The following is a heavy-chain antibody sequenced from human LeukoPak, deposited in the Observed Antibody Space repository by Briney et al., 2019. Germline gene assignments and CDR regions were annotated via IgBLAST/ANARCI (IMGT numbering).Heavy chain of an antibody. D-gene: IGHD2-2*02. CDR2: IKSKTDGGTT. V-gene: IGHV3-15*01. CDR3: TTPIGYCSSTSCYILDY. CDR1: GFTFSSAW. Sequence: GGSLRLSCAASGFTFSSAWMSWVRQAPGKGLEWVGRIKSKTDGGTTDYAAPVKGRFTISRDDSKNTLYLQMNSLKTEDTAVYYCTTPIGYCSSTSCYILDYWGQGTLVTVSS. J-gene: IGHJ4*02.